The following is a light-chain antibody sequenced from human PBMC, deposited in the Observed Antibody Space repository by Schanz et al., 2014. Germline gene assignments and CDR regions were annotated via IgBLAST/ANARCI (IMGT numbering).Light chain of an antibody. CDR3: HQYINSPFT. J-gene: IGKJ3*01. CDR1: QSIGIN. CDR2: GAS. V-gene: IGKV3-15*01. Sequence: EVVMTQSPATLSVSPGERATLSCRASQSIGINPAWFQQNPGQAPRLLIHGASTRATGIPARFSGSGSGTEFTVTISRLEPEDFAVYYCHQYINSPFTFGPGTKLDLK.